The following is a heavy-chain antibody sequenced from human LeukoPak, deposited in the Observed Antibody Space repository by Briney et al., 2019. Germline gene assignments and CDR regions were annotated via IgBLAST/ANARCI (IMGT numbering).Heavy chain of an antibody. Sequence: PSETLSLTCTVSGGSISSYYWSWIRQPPGKGLEWIGYIYYSGSTNYNPSLKSRVTISVDTSKNQFSLKLSSVTAADTVVYYCARGSVWFGSLSYFDYWGQGTLVTVSS. V-gene: IGHV4-59*01. D-gene: IGHD3-10*01. CDR2: IYYSGST. J-gene: IGHJ4*02. CDR3: ARGSVWFGSLSYFDY. CDR1: GGSISSYY.